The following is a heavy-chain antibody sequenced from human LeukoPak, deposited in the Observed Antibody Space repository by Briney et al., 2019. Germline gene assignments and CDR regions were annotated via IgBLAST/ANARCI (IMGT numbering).Heavy chain of an antibody. CDR2: IYSSGTT. CDR3: GRRPAVDGPIDN. J-gene: IGHJ4*02. D-gene: IGHD3/OR15-3a*01. CDR1: GGSLHRSF. Sequence: PSETLSLTCIVSGGSLHRSFWTWVRQPPGKGLQWIGRIYSSGTTDYSPSLKSRLTISIDTSMNQFSLRPASVTAADTAVYYCGRRPAVDGPIDNWGQGILVAVSS. V-gene: IGHV4-59*01.